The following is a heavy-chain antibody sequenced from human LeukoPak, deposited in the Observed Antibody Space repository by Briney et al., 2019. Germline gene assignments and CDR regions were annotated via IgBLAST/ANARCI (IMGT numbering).Heavy chain of an antibody. J-gene: IGHJ4*02. D-gene: IGHD6-19*01. CDR3: ARVPGSSGWNYYFDY. CDR2: ISGGGNTV. Sequence: GGSLRLSCAASGVTFSSYEMNWVRQAPAKGLEWVSYISGGGNTVHYADSVKGRFTISRDNTKNSLYLQMNSLRAEDTAVYYCARVPGSSGWNYYFDYWGQGTLVTVSS. CDR1: GVTFSSYE. V-gene: IGHV3-48*03.